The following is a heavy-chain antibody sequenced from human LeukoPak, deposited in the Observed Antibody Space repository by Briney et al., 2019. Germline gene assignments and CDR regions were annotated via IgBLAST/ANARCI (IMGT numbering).Heavy chain of an antibody. CDR2: IYSGGST. V-gene: IGHV3-53*01. D-gene: IGHD3-10*01. Sequence: GGSLRLSCAASGFTVSSNYMSWVRQAPGKGLEWVSVIYSGGSTYYPDSVKGRFTISRDNSRNTLYLQMNSLRAEDTAVYYCATLYGSGSYYNGVYFDYWGQGTLVTVSS. J-gene: IGHJ4*02. CDR3: ATLYGSGSYYNGVYFDY. CDR1: GFTVSSNY.